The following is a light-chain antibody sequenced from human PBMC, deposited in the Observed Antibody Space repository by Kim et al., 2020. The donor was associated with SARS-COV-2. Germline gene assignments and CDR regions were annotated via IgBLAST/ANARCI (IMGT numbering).Light chain of an antibody. J-gene: IGKJ5*01. CDR3: QQSYSTPIT. V-gene: IGKV1-5*03. CDR1: QSVSSW. Sequence: DIQMTQSPSTLSASVGDRVTITCRASQSVSSWLAWYQQKPGKAPKLLIYKASTLEGGVPSRFSGRGSGTEFTLTINSLQPDDFATYYCQQSYSTPITFGQGTRLEIK. CDR2: KAS.